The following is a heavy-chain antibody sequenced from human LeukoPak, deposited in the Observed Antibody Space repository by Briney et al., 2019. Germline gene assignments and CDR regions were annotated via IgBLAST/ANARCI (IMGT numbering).Heavy chain of an antibody. V-gene: IGHV1-8*01. Sequence: ASVTVSFTSSVYTFTIHDINWVRRAAGQGLEGMGWMNPNSGATGYAQKFRGRITMTRDTSLTTAYMELSSLRSEDTALYYCARGPAYSEYGVLGYSHYSMDVWGKGTTVTVS. CDR2: MNPNSGAT. D-gene: IGHD4-17*01. CDR1: VYTFTIHD. J-gene: IGHJ6*03. CDR3: ARGPAYSEYGVLGYSHYSMDV.